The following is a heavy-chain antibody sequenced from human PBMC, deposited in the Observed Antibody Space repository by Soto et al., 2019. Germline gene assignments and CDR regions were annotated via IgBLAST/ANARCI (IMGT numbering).Heavy chain of an antibody. Sequence: ETLSLPCTFSGGSINYSYWTWIRQPPGKGLEWIGYISYTGRANYNASLKSRLTISVDTSKNQFSLKLSSVTAADTALYYCARVNYGDYYYGMDVWGQGTTVTVSS. CDR2: ISYTGRA. CDR3: ARVNYGDYYYGMDV. J-gene: IGHJ6*02. V-gene: IGHV4-59*01. CDR1: GGSINYSY. D-gene: IGHD4-17*01.